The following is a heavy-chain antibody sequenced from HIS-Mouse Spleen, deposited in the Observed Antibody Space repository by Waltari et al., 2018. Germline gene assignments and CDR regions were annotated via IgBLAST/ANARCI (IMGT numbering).Heavy chain of an antibody. CDR1: GFPFSSYA. CDR2: ISYDGSNK. V-gene: IGHV3-30-3*01. Sequence: QVQLVESGGCVVQPGRSMRLSCAAAGFPFSSYAMHWVRQAPGKGLEWVAVISYDGSNKYYADSVKGRFTISRDNSKNTLYLQMNSLRAEDTAVYYCARDHSGWYFDYWGQGTLVTVSS. CDR3: ARDHSGWYFDY. D-gene: IGHD6-19*01. J-gene: IGHJ4*02.